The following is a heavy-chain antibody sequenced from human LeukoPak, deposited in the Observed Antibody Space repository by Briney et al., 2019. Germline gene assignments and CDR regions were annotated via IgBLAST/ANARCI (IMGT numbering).Heavy chain of an antibody. CDR1: GYTFTGYY. CDR2: INPNSGGT. J-gene: IGHJ3*02. CDR3: ARGIRGTIAAAGIDAFDI. D-gene: IGHD6-13*01. V-gene: IGHV1-2*04. Sequence: ASVKVSCKASGYTFTGYYMHWVRQAPGQGLEWMGWINPNSGGTNYAQKFQGWVTMTRDTSISTAYMELSRLRSDDTAVYYCARGIRGTIAAAGIDAFDIWGQGTMVTVSS.